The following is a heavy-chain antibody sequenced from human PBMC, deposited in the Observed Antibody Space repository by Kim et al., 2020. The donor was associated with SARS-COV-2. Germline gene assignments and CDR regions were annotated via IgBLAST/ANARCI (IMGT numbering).Heavy chain of an antibody. V-gene: IGHV4-34*01. J-gene: IGHJ1*01. D-gene: IGHD6-13*01. CDR2: INHSGST. CDR1: GGSFSGYY. Sequence: SETLSLTCAVYGGSFSGYYWSWIRQPPGKGLEWIGEINHSGSTNYNTSLKSRVTISVDTSKNQFSLKLSSVTAADTAVYYCARSIAAAGTFQHWGQGTLV. CDR3: ARSIAAAGTFQH.